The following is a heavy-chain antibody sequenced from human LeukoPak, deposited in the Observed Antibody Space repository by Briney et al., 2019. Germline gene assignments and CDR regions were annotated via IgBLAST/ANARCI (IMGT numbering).Heavy chain of an antibody. CDR2: ITGSGGTT. V-gene: IGHV3-23*01. J-gene: IGHJ4*02. CDR3: AKLNVYGGNSPVDY. CDR1: GFTFSSYA. D-gene: IGHD4-23*01. Sequence: GGSLRLSCAASGFTFSSYAMSWVRQAPGQGLVWVSAITGSGGTTYYADSVKGRLTISRDNSKSTLYQQMNILRDEDTTIYYCAKLNVYGGNSPVDYWGQGTLVTVSS.